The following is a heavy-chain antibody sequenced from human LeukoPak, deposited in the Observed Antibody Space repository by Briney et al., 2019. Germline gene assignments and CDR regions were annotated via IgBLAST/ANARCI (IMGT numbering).Heavy chain of an antibody. D-gene: IGHD6-19*01. V-gene: IGHV1-18*01. CDR1: GYIFTSYG. CDR3: ARGSSGWYTNPYYYYYYMDV. CDR2: ISAYNGNT. J-gene: IGHJ6*03. Sequence: ASVKVSCKASGYIFTSYGISWVRQAPGQGLEWMGWISAYNGNTNYAQKLQGRVTMTTDTSTSTAYMELRSLRSDDTAVYYCARGSSGWYTNPYYYYYYMDVWQRDHGHRLL.